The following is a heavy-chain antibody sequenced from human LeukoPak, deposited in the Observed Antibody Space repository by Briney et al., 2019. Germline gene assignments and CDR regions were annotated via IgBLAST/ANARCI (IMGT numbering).Heavy chain of an antibody. CDR3: ARSIAVALFDY. Sequence: SETLSLTCAVYGGSFSGYYWSWIRQPPGKGLEWIGEINHSGSTNYNPSLKSRVTKSVDTSKNQFSLKLSSVTAADTAVYYCARSIAVALFDYWGQGTLVTVSS. CDR2: INHSGST. J-gene: IGHJ4*02. D-gene: IGHD6-19*01. V-gene: IGHV4-34*01. CDR1: GGSFSGYY.